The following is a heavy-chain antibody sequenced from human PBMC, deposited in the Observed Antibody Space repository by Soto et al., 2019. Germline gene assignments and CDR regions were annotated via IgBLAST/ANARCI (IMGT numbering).Heavy chain of an antibody. Sequence: EVQLVESGGGLVKPGGSLRLSCAASGFTFSNYNMNWVRQAPGKGLEWVSSISRSSTYIFYADSVKGRFTISRDSAKNSLYLQVNSLRAEDTAVYYCATAQCLSCGSCYSGNWGQGTLVTVSS. D-gene: IGHD2-15*01. CDR3: ATAQCLSCGSCYSGN. CDR2: ISRSSTYI. V-gene: IGHV3-21*01. J-gene: IGHJ4*02. CDR1: GFTFSNYN.